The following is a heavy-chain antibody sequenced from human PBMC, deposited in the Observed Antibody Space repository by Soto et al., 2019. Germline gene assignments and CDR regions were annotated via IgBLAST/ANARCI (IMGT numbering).Heavy chain of an antibody. CDR3: ASIEYGLDV. CDR2: IRTRKNRYVT. V-gene: IGHV3-73*02. CDR1: GFTFSVSA. Sequence: EVQLVQSGGGRVQPGGSLKLSCEASGFTFSVSAIHWVRLASGKGLEWVGRIRTRKNRYVTTYAASVKGRFSLSRDDSKNTAYLPVNSLKTEDTAVYYCASIEYGLDVWGQGTTVIVS. J-gene: IGHJ6*02. D-gene: IGHD2-15*01.